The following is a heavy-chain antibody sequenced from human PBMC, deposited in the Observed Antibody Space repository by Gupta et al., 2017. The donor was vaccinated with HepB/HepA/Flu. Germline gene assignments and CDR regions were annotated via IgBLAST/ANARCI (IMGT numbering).Heavy chain of an antibody. CDR3: ARERALVGGSTTLGY. Sequence: QVQLVQSGAEVKRPGASVKVSCKASGYTFTGYYVHWVRQAPGQGLEWMGWINPNSGVTNYAQNFQDRVTMSRDTSISTAYMELTRLRSEDTALYYCARERALVGGSTTLGYWGQGTLVTVSS. D-gene: IGHD1-26*01. CDR2: INPNSGVT. J-gene: IGHJ4*02. V-gene: IGHV1-2*02. CDR1: GYTFTGYY.